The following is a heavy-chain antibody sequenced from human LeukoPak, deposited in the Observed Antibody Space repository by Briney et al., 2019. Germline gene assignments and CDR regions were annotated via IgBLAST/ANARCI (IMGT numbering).Heavy chain of an antibody. D-gene: IGHD3-3*01. V-gene: IGHV4-34*01. CDR3: AREPRHYDFWSGYYRAIYFDY. CDR1: GGSFSGYY. J-gene: IGHJ4*02. CDR2: INHSGST. Sequence: SETLSLTCAVYGGSFSGYYWSWIRQPPGKGLEWIGEINHSGSTNCNPSLKSRVTISVDTSKNQFSLKLSSVTAADTAVYYCAREPRHYDFWSGYYRAIYFDYWGQGTLVTVSS.